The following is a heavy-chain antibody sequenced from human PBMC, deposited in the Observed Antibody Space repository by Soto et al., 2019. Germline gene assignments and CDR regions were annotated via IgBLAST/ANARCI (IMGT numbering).Heavy chain of an antibody. Sequence: TLSLTCAVSGYSISSVYWWGCIRQPPGKGLEWIGYIHSGGSTYYSPSLKSRVTMSIDTSNNPFSLKLSSGIAVHTASYYCARKXPGRSYFDYWGQGILVTVSS. CDR1: GYSISSVYW. J-gene: IGHJ4*02. CDR3: ARKXPGRSYFDY. CDR2: IHSGGST. V-gene: IGHV4-28*02.